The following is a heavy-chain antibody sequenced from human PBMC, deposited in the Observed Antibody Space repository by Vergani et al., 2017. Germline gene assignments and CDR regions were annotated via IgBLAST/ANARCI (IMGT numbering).Heavy chain of an antibody. V-gene: IGHV4-39*01. CDR2: IYYSGST. CDR3: ARKKVGVTIFGVAKGYFDY. CDR1: GGSISSSSYY. Sequence: QLQLQESGPGLVKPSETLSLTCTVSGGSISSSSYYWGWIRQPPGKGLEWIGSIYYSGSTYYNPSLKSRVTISVDTSKNQFSLKLSSVTAADTAVYYCARKKVGVTIFGVAKGYFDYWGQGTLVTVSS. D-gene: IGHD3-3*01. J-gene: IGHJ4*02.